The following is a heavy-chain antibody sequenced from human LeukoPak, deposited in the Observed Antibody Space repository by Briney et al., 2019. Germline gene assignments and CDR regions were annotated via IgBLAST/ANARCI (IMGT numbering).Heavy chain of an antibody. Sequence: SETLSLTCTVSGGSISSGDYYWSWIRQPPGKGLEWIGYIYYSGSTYYNPSLKSRVTISVDTSKNQFSLKLSSVTAADTAVYYCARHYYDSSGSAGGWFDPWGQGTLVTVSS. CDR3: ARHYYDSSGSAGGWFDP. CDR2: IYYSGST. D-gene: IGHD3-22*01. J-gene: IGHJ5*02. V-gene: IGHV4-30-4*01. CDR1: GGSISSGDYY.